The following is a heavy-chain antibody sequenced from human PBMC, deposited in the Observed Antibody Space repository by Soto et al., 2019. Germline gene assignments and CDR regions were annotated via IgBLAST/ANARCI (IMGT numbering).Heavy chain of an antibody. V-gene: IGHV4-59*01. CDR3: ARELFGRSVWFDP. D-gene: IGHD3-10*01. J-gene: IGHJ5*02. Sequence: SETLSLTCTVSGGSISSYYWSWIRQPPGKGLEWIGYIYYSGSTNYNPSLKSRVTISVDTSKNQFSLKLSSVTAADTAVYYCARELFGRSVWFDPWGQGTRVTVS. CDR2: IYYSGST. CDR1: GGSISSYY.